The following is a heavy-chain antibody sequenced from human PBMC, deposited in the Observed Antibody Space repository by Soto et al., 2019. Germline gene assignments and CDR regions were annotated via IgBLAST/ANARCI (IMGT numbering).Heavy chain of an antibody. CDR3: ARDRGAYGMDV. V-gene: IGHV1-18*01. Sequence: QVQLVQSGAEVKKPGASVKVSCKASGYTFTSYGISWVRQAPGQGLEWMGWISAYNGNTNYAQKLQGRVTMTTDTSASRANMELGTLGSDDTAVYYWARDRGAYGMDVWGQGRTVTVSS. CDR2: ISAYNGNT. CDR1: GYTFTSYG. J-gene: IGHJ6*01.